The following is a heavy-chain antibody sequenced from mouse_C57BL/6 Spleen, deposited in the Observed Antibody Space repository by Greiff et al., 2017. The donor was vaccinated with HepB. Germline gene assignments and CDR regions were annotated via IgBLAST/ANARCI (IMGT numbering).Heavy chain of an antibody. J-gene: IGHJ3*01. CDR1: GYAFTNYL. Sequence: QVQLQQSGAELVRPGPSVKVSCKASGYAFTNYLIEWVKQRPGQGLVWIGVMNPGSGGTNYNEKFKGKATLTADKSSSTAYMQLSSLTSEDSAVYFCARDGSSSWFAYWGQGTLVTVSA. V-gene: IGHV1-54*01. CDR3: ARDGSSSWFAY. CDR2: MNPGSGGT. D-gene: IGHD1-1*01.